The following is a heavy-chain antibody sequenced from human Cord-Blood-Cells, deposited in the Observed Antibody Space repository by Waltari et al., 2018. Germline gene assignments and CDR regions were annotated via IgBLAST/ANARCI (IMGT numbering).Heavy chain of an antibody. CDR2: INPNSGGT. D-gene: IGHD3-22*01. J-gene: IGHJ6*02. CDR1: GYTLTGYY. Sequence: QVQLVQSGAEVKKPGAAVKVACKASGYTLTGYYRPWVSHATGPGLEWMGWINPNSGGTNHAQKFQGWVTMTRDTSISTAYMKLSSLRSDDTAVYYCARADWRMSYYDSSGYQHYYYYGMDVWGQGTTVTVSS. V-gene: IGHV1-2*04. CDR3: ARADWRMSYYDSSGYQHYYYYGMDV.